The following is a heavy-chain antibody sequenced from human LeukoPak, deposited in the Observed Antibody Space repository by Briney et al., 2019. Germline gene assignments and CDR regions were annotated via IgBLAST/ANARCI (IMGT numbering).Heavy chain of an antibody. Sequence: TGGSLRLSCAASGFTVSSYEINWVRQAPGKGLEWVSYISSSGSTIYYADSVKGRFTISRDNAKNSLYLQMNSLRAEDTAVYCCARDPRHGDYGDYWGQGTLVTVSS. V-gene: IGHV3-48*03. D-gene: IGHD4-17*01. J-gene: IGHJ4*02. CDR2: ISSSGSTI. CDR3: ARDPRHGDYGDY. CDR1: GFTVSSYE.